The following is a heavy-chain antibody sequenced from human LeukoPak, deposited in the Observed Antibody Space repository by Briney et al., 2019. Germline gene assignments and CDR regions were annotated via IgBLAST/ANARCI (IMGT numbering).Heavy chain of an antibody. J-gene: IGHJ1*01. D-gene: IGHD3-22*01. Sequence: GGSLRLSCAASGFTFSRYNMNWVRQAPGKGLEWVSYIGSSSSTIYYADSVKGRFTISRDNAKNSLYLQMSSLRAEDTAVFYCATEPTYYYDSSGSRRYFQHWGQGTLVTVSS. CDR3: ATEPTYYYDSSGSRRYFQH. V-gene: IGHV3-48*01. CDR2: IGSSSSTI. CDR1: GFTFSRYN.